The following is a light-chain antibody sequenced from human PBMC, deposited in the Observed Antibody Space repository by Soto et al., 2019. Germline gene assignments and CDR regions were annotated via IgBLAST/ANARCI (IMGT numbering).Light chain of an antibody. CDR2: GAS. V-gene: IGKV3-15*01. CDR3: QQYGNWYT. J-gene: IGKJ2*01. Sequence: EIVLTQSPATLSVSPGERATLSCRASQSVSSNLAWYQQKPGQAPRLLIFGASTRATGIPARFSGSGSGTEFTLTISSLQSEGFAVYYCQQYGNWYTFGQGTKLEIK. CDR1: QSVSSN.